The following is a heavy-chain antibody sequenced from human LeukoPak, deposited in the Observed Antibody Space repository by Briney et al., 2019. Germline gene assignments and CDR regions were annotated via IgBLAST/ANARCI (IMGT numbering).Heavy chain of an antibody. V-gene: IGHV1-46*01. J-gene: IGHJ4*02. CDR3: ARLGYCSSTSCQ. CDR1: GYTFSSYG. CDR2: INPSGGST. D-gene: IGHD2-2*01. Sequence: ASVKVSCKASGYTFSSYGISWVRQAPGQGLEWMGIINPSGGSTNYAQKFQGRVTMTRDTSTSTVYMELSSLRSEDTAVYYCARLGYCSSTSCQWGQGTLVTVSS.